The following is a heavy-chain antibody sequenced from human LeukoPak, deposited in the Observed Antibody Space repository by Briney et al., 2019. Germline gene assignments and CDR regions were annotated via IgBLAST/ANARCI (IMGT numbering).Heavy chain of an antibody. CDR1: GGSISNYY. D-gene: IGHD4-23*01. J-gene: IGHJ6*02. Sequence: SETLSLTCTVSGGSISNYYWSWIRQPPGKGLEWIGRIYYSGSTNYKPSLKSRVTISVDTSKNQFSLKLSSVTAADTAVYYCARSGGNRSYYYGMDVWGQRTTVTFSS. V-gene: IGHV4-59*08. CDR3: ARSGGNRSYYYGMDV. CDR2: IYYSGST.